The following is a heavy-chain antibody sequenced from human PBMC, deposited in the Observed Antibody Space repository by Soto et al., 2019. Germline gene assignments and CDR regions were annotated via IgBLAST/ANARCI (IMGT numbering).Heavy chain of an antibody. CDR3: TKHSHWAIISPTHDY. CDR1: GFSFSSSA. D-gene: IGHD2-21*01. J-gene: IGHJ4*02. Sequence: VQLWDSGGGLVQPGGSLRLSCAASGFSFSSSAMSWVRQAQGKRLEWVSTFRESGGTTHYADPVKGRFTISRDTSNNILFLQMNSLSAEDTAIYYCTKHSHWAIISPTHDYWGQGTLVPVSS. CDR2: FRESGGTT. V-gene: IGHV3-23*01.